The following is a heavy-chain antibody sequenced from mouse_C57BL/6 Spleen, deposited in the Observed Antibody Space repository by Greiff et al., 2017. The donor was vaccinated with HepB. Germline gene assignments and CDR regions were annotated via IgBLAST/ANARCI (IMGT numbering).Heavy chain of an antibody. CDR1: GFNIKDYY. D-gene: IGHD2-1*01. Sequence: EVQLQQSGAELVRPGASVKLSCTASGFNIKDYYMHWVKQRPEQGLEWIGRIDPEDGDTEYAPKFQGKATMTADPSSNTAYLQLSSLTSEDTAVYYCTTPYGNYGDFDYGGQGTTLTVSS. CDR3: TTPYGNYGDFDY. J-gene: IGHJ2*01. V-gene: IGHV14-1*01. CDR2: IDPEDGDT.